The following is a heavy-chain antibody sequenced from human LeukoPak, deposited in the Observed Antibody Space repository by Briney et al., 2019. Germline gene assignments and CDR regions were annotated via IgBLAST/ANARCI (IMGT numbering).Heavy chain of an antibody. CDR3: ARDAAVTDVEMATILDY. CDR2: ISYDGSNK. Sequence: GRSLRLSCAASGFTFSSYAMHWVRQAPGKGLEWVAVISYDGSNKYYADSVKGRFTISRDNSKNTLYLQMNSLRAEDTAVYYCARDAAVTDVEMATILDYWGQGTLVTVSS. CDR1: GFTFSSYA. J-gene: IGHJ4*02. D-gene: IGHD5-24*01. V-gene: IGHV3-30-3*01.